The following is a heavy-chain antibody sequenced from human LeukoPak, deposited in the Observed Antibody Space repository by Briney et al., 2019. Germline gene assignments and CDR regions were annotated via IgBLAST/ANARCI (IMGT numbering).Heavy chain of an antibody. D-gene: IGHD2-15*01. CDR2: IYYSGST. J-gene: IGHJ5*02. CDR1: GGSISSSSYY. CDR3: ARDLVGRRWFDP. Sequence: SETLSLTCTVSGGSISSSSYYWGWIRQPPGKGLEWIGSIYYSGSTYYNPSLKSRVTISVDTSKNQFSLKLSSVTAADTAVYYCARDLVGRRWFDPWGQGTLVTVSS. V-gene: IGHV4-39*02.